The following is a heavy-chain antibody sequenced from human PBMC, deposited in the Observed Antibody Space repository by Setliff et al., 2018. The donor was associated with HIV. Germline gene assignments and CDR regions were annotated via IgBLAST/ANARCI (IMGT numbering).Heavy chain of an antibody. CDR2: IYGGGSV. Sequence: KTSENLSLTCTVSGGSMNSDSYSWTWLRQPAGKGPELIGHIYGGGSVIYNPSLASRVTISMVPSKNQFSLDLSSVTAADTAKYYCARAKTIGVSAVFFDPLGQGRPVTVSS. D-gene: IGHD3-3*01. CDR3: ARAKTIGVSAVFFDP. CDR1: GGSMNSDSYS. V-gene: IGHV4-61*09. J-gene: IGHJ5*02.